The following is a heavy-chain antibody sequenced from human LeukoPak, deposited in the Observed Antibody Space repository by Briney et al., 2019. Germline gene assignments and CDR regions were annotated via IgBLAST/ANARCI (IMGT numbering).Heavy chain of an antibody. CDR1: GFTVSTNY. CDR3: ARAQMAAAGPFDY. Sequence: QPGGSLRLSCAASGFTVSTNYMSWVRQAPGKGLEWVSVVYGGGNTYYANSVKGRFTVSRENSRNTLYLQMNSLIAEDTAMYYCARAQMAAAGPFDYWGLGTLVTVSS. V-gene: IGHV3-66*01. D-gene: IGHD6-13*01. J-gene: IGHJ4*02. CDR2: VYGGGNT.